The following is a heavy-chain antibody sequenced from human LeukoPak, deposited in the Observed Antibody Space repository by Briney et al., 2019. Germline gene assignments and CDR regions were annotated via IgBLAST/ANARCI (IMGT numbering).Heavy chain of an antibody. J-gene: IGHJ4*02. CDR3: ARDYGSGSSQYYFDY. D-gene: IGHD3-10*01. CDR2: ISSSSSYI. CDR1: GFTFSSYS. V-gene: IGHV3-21*01. Sequence: GGSLRLSCAASGFTFSSYSMNWVRQAPGKGLEWVSSISSSSSYIYYADSVTGRFTISRDNAKNSLYLQMNSLRAEDTAVYYCARDYGSGSSQYYFDYWGQGTLVTVSS.